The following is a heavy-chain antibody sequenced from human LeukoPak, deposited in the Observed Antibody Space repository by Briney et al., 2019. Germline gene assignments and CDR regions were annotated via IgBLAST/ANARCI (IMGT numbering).Heavy chain of an antibody. V-gene: IGHV4-30-4*01. Sequence: SETLSLTCTVSGGSITSGDYFWSWIRQSPGKGLEWIGYIYHSGSTHYNPSFDSRLTITVDTSKNQFSLKLSSVTAADTAVYYCAREGGYSYGYPLWGQGTLVIVSS. J-gene: IGHJ4*02. CDR1: GGSITSGDYF. CDR3: AREGGYSYGYPL. D-gene: IGHD5-18*01. CDR2: IYHSGST.